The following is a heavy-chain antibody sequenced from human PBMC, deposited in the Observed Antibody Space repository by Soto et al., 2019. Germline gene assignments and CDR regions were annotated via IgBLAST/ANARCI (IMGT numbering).Heavy chain of an antibody. CDR1: GGSISSGDYF. Sequence: QVQLQESGPGLVKPSQTLSLTCTVSGGSISSGDYFWSWIRQSPGTGLEWIGYISSIGSTYYNPSLKSRGSVSRETSKNPFSLQLSSVTTTDTAVYYCARGLVIIPYYYPGMDVWGQVTTVTVSS. CDR2: ISSIGST. CDR3: ARGLVIIPYYYPGMDV. V-gene: IGHV4-30-4*01. J-gene: IGHJ6*02. D-gene: IGHD3-9*01.